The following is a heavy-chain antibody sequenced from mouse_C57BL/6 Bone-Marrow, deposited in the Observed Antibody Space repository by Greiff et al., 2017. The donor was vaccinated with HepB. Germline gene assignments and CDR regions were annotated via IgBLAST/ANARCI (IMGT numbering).Heavy chain of an antibody. J-gene: IGHJ2*01. D-gene: IGHD1-1*01. Sequence: QVQLQQSGAELVRPGASVPLSCKASGYTFTDYEMHWVKPTPVHGLEWIGAIDPETGGTAYNQKFKGKAILTADKSSSTAYMELRSLTSEDSAVYYTVVAPDYWGQGTTLTVSS. CDR3: VVAPDY. CDR1: GYTFTDYE. V-gene: IGHV1-15*01. CDR2: IDPETGGT.